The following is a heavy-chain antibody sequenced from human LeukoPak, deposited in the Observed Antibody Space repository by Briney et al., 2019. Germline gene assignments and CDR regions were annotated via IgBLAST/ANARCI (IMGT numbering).Heavy chain of an antibody. J-gene: IGHJ4*02. D-gene: IGHD3-10*01. CDR1: GFPFKGYW. Sequence: GGSLRLSCVASGFPFKGYWMTWVRQSPGKGLDWVANIKPDGSDTNYLDSVKGCFTISRNNARDSLFLKMNNLRVDDTAVYYCARDGGELWPLDEWGQGILVTVSS. CDR2: IKPDGSDT. V-gene: IGHV3-7*01. CDR3: ARDGGELWPLDE.